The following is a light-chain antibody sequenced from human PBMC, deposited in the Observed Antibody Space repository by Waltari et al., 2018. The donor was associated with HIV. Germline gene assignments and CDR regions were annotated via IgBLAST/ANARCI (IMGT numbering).Light chain of an antibody. Sequence: QSALTQPPSASGSPGQSVTISCTGTSSAVGGYNYVSWYQQPPGKAPKLMIYEVSTRPSGVPDRFSGSKSGNTASLTVSGLQAEDEADYYCSSYAGSNNLVFGGGTKLTVL. CDR3: SSYAGSNNLV. CDR1: SSAVGGYNY. J-gene: IGLJ3*02. CDR2: EVS. V-gene: IGLV2-8*01.